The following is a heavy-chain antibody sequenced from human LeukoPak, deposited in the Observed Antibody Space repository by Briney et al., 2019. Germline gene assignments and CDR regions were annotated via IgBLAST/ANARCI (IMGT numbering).Heavy chain of an antibody. D-gene: IGHD3-16*02. CDR2: MNPNSGNT. CDR1: GYTFTSYD. V-gene: IGHV1-8*01. J-gene: IGHJ6*02. Sequence: ASVKVSCKASGYTFTSYDINWVRQATGQGLEWMGWMNPNSGNTGYAQKFQGRVTMTRNTSISTAYMELSSLRSEDTAVYYCARGSFVDYYYGIDVWGQGTTVTVSS. CDR3: ARGSFVDYYYGIDV.